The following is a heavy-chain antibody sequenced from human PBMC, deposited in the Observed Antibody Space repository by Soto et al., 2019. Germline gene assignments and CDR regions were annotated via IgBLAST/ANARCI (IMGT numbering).Heavy chain of an antibody. Sequence: QVQLQESGPGLVKPSETLSLTCTVSGGSVSSESHYWSWIGQTPGKGLEWIGYIYYPGSTNYNPSLKGRVTMSVDTSRDQVSLRLRSVTRADTAVYYCARDQYDFRSGSYYYAMEVWGQGTKVTVSS. V-gene: IGHV4-61*01. CDR3: ARDQYDFRSGSYYYAMEV. J-gene: IGHJ6*02. CDR1: GGSVSSESHY. CDR2: IYYPGST. D-gene: IGHD3-3*01.